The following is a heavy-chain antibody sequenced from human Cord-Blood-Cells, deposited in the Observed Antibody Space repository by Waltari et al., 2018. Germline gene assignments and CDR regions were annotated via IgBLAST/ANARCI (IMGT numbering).Heavy chain of an antibody. CDR2: IYHSGST. D-gene: IGHD1-26*01. CDR3: ARDPSGSYYWYFDL. CDR1: GYSICSGYY. V-gene: IGHV4-38-2*02. J-gene: IGHJ2*01. Sequence: QVQLQESGPGLVKPSETLSLTCAVSGYSICSGYYWGWVRQPPGKGLEWIGSIYHSGSTYYNPSLKSRVTISVDTSKNQFSLKLSSVTAADTAVYYCARDPSGSYYWYFDLWGRGTLVTVSS.